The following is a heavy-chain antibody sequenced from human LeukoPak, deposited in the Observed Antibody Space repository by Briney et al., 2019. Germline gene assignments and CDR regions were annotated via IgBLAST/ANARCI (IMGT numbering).Heavy chain of an antibody. V-gene: IGHV4-34*01. D-gene: IGHD6-19*01. CDR2: INHSGST. CDR3: ARRQWLRPYYFDY. CDR1: GGSFSGYY. Sequence: SETLSLTCAVYGGSFSGYYWSWIRQPPGKGLEWIGEINHSGSTNYNPSLTSQVTISVDTSKNQFSLKLSSVTAADTAVYYCARRQWLRPYYFDYWGQGTLVTVSS. J-gene: IGHJ4*02.